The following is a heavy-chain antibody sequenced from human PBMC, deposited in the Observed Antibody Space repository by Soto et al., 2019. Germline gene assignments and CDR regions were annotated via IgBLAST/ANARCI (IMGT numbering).Heavy chain of an antibody. D-gene: IGHD3-16*01. CDR3: ARENFGPTN. CDR2: INSDGSST. CDR1: GFTFSSYW. Sequence: EVQLVESGGGLVQPGGALRLSCAASGFTFSSYWMHWVRQPPGKGLVWVSRINSDGSSTRNADSVEGRFTISRDNAKNTLYLQMNSLRGEDTAVYYCARENFGPTNWGQGTLVTVSP. J-gene: IGHJ4*02. V-gene: IGHV3-74*01.